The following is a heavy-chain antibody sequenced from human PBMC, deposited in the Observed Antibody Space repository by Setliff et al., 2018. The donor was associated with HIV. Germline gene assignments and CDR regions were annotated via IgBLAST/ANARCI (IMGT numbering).Heavy chain of an antibody. CDR2: ISSGSVNI. J-gene: IGHJ6*02. Sequence: PGGSLRLSCAASGFMFNIYEMNWVRQAPGKGLEWVSYISSGSVNIFYADSVKGRFTISRGNAKNSLYLQMNSLRAEDTAIYYCARGSLRGVLALGMDVWGQGTTVTVSS. V-gene: IGHV3-48*03. D-gene: IGHD3-10*01. CDR1: GFMFNIYE. CDR3: ARGSLRGVLALGMDV.